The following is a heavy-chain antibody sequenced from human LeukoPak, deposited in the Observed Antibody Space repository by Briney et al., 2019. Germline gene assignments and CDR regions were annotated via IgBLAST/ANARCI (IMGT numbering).Heavy chain of an antibody. V-gene: IGHV1-2*02. CDR3: ARVEDTMTT. CDR2: INPNSGGT. D-gene: IGHD3-22*01. J-gene: IGHJ4*02. Sequence: GASVKLSCKGSGYTFTDYYMNWVRQAPGQGLEWMGWINPNSGGTNYAQKFQGRVTMTKDTDISTAYMELSRLRSDDTAVYYCARVEDTMTTWGQGTLVTVSS. CDR1: GYTFTDYY.